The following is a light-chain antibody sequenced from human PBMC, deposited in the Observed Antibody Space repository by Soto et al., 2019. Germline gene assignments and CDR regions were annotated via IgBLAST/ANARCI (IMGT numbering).Light chain of an antibody. J-gene: IGLJ2*01. CDR1: SSDVASNDY. Sequence: QSALTQPPSTSGSPGQSVTISRTGSSSDVASNDYVSWYQQHPGKAPKLMIYEVNRRPSGVPDRFSGSKSGNTASLTVSGLQAEDEAVYHCSSYADSNNLVFGGGTKVTVL. CDR3: SSYADSNNLV. CDR2: EVN. V-gene: IGLV2-8*01.